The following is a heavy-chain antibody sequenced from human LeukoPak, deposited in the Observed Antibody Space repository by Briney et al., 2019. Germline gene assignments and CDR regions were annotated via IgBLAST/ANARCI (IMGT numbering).Heavy chain of an antibody. J-gene: IGHJ4*02. CDR1: GFTFSHYA. V-gene: IGHV3-23*01. CDR2: ISGSGGTT. D-gene: IGHD1-26*01. CDR3: ARRIGGANNFDN. Sequence: PGGSLRLSCAASGFTFSHYAMSWVRQAPEKGLEWVSAISGSGGTTYYADSVKGRFTISRDNTKNTLYLQMNSLRDEDTAVYYCARRIGGANNFDNWGQGTLVTVSS.